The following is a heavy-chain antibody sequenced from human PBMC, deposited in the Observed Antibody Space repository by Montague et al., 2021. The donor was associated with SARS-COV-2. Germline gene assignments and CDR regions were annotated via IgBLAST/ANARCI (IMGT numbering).Heavy chain of an antibody. J-gene: IGHJ4*02. CDR3: ARGRVTRAGFDY. D-gene: IGHD2-21*02. CDR1: GYFIGTGYY. Sequence: SETLSLTCSVSGYFIGTGYYWGWLRQSPGKGLEWIGSNYLHGNAYYNPSLNSRVTISLDTSNNQSSLRLTSVTTSDTAVYYCARGRVTRAGFDYWGQGIRVIVSS. CDR2: NYLHGNA. V-gene: IGHV4-38-2*02.